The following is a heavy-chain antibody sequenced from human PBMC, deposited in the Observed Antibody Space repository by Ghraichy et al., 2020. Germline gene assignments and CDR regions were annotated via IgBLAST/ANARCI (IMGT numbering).Heavy chain of an antibody. V-gene: IGHV3-23*01. CDR2: INNRGDST. D-gene: IGHD3-16*01. CDR1: GFTFSTYA. J-gene: IGHJ5*01. Sequence: GGSLRLSCAASGFTFSTYAMTWVRQAPGKGLEWVSSINNRGDSTYYADSVKGRFTISRDNSKITLYLQMDSLRAEDTAVYYCATGGGSSWFDSWGQGTLVTASS. CDR3: ATGGGSSWFDS.